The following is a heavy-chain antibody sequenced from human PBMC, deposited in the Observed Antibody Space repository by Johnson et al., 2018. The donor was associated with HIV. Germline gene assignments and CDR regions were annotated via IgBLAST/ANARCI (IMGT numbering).Heavy chain of an antibody. Sequence: VQLVESGGGVVRPGGSLRLSCAASGFTFDDYAMSWVRQAPGKGLEWVSGINWNGGRTGYADSVKGRFTISRDNAKNSLYLQMNSLRAEDTALYYCARGRDYYDSSGGQDAFDIWGQGTMVTVSS. J-gene: IGHJ3*02. D-gene: IGHD3-22*01. CDR1: GFTFDDYA. CDR2: INWNGGRT. V-gene: IGHV3-20*04. CDR3: ARGRDYYDSSGGQDAFDI.